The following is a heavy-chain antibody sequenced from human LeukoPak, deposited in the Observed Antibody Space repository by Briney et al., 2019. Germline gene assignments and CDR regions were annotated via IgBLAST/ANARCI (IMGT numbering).Heavy chain of an antibody. Sequence: GGSLRLSCAASGSTFSNYAMSWVRQVPGKGLEWVSVISGGGGSTYYADSVKGRFTISRDISKSTLYLQMNSLRAEDTAVYYCAKSTDPRDWFDPWGQGTLVTVSS. CDR1: GSTFSNYA. CDR3: AKSTDPRDWFDP. V-gene: IGHV3-23*01. CDR2: ISGGGGST. J-gene: IGHJ5*02.